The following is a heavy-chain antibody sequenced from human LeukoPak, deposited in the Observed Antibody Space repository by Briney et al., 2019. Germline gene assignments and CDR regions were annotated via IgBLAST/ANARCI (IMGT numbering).Heavy chain of an antibody. CDR1: GYSISSGYY. CDR2: IYYSGST. Sequence: PSETLSLTCTVSGYSISSGYYWSWIRQPPGKGLEWIGYIYYSGSTNYNPSLKSRVTISVDTSKNQFSLKLSSVTAADTAVYYCARDLRGLGNYYYYYMDVWGKGTTVTVSS. CDR3: ARDLRGLGNYYYYYMDV. J-gene: IGHJ6*03. V-gene: IGHV4-59*01. D-gene: IGHD7-27*01.